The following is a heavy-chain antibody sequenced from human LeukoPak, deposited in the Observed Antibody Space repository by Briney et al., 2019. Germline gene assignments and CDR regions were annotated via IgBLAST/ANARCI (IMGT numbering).Heavy chain of an antibody. CDR3: ARGGYYGSGNDFRFDP. V-gene: IGHV3-11*06. Sequence: GGSLRLSCAGSGFSFNDYDMNWVRQAPGKGLEWVAYISRSGSYTYYTDSVKGRFTVSRDNAKKSLYLQMNSLRAEDTAVYYCARGGYYGSGNDFRFDPWGQGTLVTVSS. CDR1: GFSFNDYD. CDR2: ISRSGSYT. D-gene: IGHD3-10*01. J-gene: IGHJ5*02.